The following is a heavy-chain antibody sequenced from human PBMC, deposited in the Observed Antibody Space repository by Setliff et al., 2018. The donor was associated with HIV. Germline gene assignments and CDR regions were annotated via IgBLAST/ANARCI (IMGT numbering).Heavy chain of an antibody. V-gene: IGHV4-30-4*08. CDR3: VRDDYGYNGKGFDY. J-gene: IGHJ4*02. CDR1: GGSISSDDYY. D-gene: IGHD4-17*01. CDR2: ITYSGSA. Sequence: SETLSLTCTVSGGSISSDDYYWNWIRQPPGKGLEWIGYITYSGSAYYNPSLKSRVTISIDTSNNQISLRLSSVTAADTAVYYCVRDDYGYNGKGFDYWGPGTLVTAPQ.